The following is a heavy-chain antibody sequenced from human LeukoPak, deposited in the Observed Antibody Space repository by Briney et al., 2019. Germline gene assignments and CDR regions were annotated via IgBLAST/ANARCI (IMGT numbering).Heavy chain of an antibody. CDR3: ARRWTNYGGRYDY. CDR2: IYPGDSDT. J-gene: IGHJ4*02. D-gene: IGHD4-17*01. CDR1: GYSFTSYW. Sequence: GESPKISCKGSGYSFTSYWIGWVRQMPGKGLEWMGIIYPGDSDTRYSPSFQGQVTISADKSISTAYLQWSSLKASDTAMYYCARRWTNYGGRYDYWGQGTLVTVSS. V-gene: IGHV5-51*01.